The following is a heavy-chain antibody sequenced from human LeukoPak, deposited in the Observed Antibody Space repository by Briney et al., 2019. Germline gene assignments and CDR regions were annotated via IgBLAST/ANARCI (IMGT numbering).Heavy chain of an antibody. CDR2: ISWNSGSI. CDR1: GFTFDDYA. D-gene: IGHD5-18*01. V-gene: IGHV3-9*01. CDR3: AKDTNYGYVSYFDY. J-gene: IGHJ4*02. Sequence: PGRSLRLSCAASGFTFDDYAMHWVRQAPGKGLEWVSGISWNSGSIGYADSVKGRFTISRDNAKSSLYLQMNSLRAEDTALYYCAKDTNYGYVSYFDYWGQGTLVTVSS.